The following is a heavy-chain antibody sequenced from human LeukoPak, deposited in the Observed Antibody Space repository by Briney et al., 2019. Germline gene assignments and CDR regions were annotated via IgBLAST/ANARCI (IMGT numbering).Heavy chain of an antibody. D-gene: IGHD2-2*01. CDR1: GFTFSSYA. V-gene: IGHV3-23*01. CDR3: AKDLGSLSTSDLRDAFDI. CDR2: ISGSGGST. Sequence: GGSLRLSCAASGFTFSSYAMSWVRQPPGKGLEWVSAISGSGGSTYYADSVKGRFTISRDNSKNTLYLQMNSLRAEDTAVYYCAKDLGSLSTSDLRDAFDIWGQGTMVTVSS. J-gene: IGHJ3*02.